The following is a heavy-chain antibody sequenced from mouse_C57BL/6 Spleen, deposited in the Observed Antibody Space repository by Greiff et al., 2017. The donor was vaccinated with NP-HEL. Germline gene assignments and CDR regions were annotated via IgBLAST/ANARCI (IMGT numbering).Heavy chain of an antibody. Sequence: VQLQQPGAELVMPGASVKLSCKASGYTFTSYWMHWVKQRPGQGLEWIGEIDPSDSYTNYNQKFKGKSTLTVDKSSSTAYMQLSSLTSEDSAVYYCAREGATMVHYFDYWGQGTTLTVSS. D-gene: IGHD2-1*01. J-gene: IGHJ2*01. V-gene: IGHV1-69*01. CDR3: AREGATMVHYFDY. CDR2: IDPSDSYT. CDR1: GYTFTSYW.